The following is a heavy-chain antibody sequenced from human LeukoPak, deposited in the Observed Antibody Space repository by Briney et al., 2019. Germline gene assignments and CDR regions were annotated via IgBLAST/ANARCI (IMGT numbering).Heavy chain of an antibody. CDR2: IYSGGST. CDR3: ARRAGAYSHPYDY. Sequence: GGSLRLSCAASGFIVRNYYLSWVRQAPGKGLEWVSVIYSGGSTYYADSVEGRFTISRDNSKNTLSLQMKSLRAEDTAVYYCARRAGAYSHPYDYWGQGTLVTVSS. CDR1: GFIVRNYY. J-gene: IGHJ4*02. V-gene: IGHV3-53*01. D-gene: IGHD4/OR15-4a*01.